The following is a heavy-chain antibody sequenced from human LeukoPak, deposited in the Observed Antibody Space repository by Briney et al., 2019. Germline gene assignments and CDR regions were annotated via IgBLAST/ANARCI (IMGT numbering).Heavy chain of an antibody. CDR3: ARGLGTARDY. D-gene: IGHD1-1*01. CDR2: INHSGST. V-gene: IGHV4-34*01. CDR1: GGSFSGYY. Sequence: SETLSLTCAVYGGSFSGYYWSWIRQPPGKGLGWIGEINHSGSTNYNPSLKSRVTISVDTSKNQFSLKLSSVTAADTAVYYCARGLGTARDYWGQGTLVTVSS. J-gene: IGHJ4*02.